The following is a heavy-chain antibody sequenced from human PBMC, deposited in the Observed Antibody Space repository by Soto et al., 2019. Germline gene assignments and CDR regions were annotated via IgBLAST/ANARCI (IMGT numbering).Heavy chain of an antibody. D-gene: IGHD6-19*01. CDR1: GFTFTHFG. V-gene: IGHV1-18*01. Sequence: QVQLIQSGAEVKKPGASVKVSCRASGFTFTHFGISWVRQAPGQSFEWMGWINPDTGFTKDAEKFQGRITVTSDTSTNTFYMELRSLTSDDTALYYCARGSSGMSYWGQGTLVTVSS. CDR3: ARGSSGMSY. CDR2: INPDTGFT. J-gene: IGHJ4*02.